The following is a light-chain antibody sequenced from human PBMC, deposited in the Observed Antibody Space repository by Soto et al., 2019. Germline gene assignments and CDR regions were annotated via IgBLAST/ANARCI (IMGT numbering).Light chain of an antibody. CDR3: VAWDGSLNSLL. V-gene: IGLV1-47*01. CDR2: RTD. J-gene: IGLJ2*01. Sequence: QSVLTQPPSASGTPGQRVTISCSGSSSNIGSNYVYWYQQVPGTAPKLLIYRTDQRPSGVPDRFSASKPGASASLVISGLRSEDEAEYYCVAWDGSLNSLLFGGGTQLTVL. CDR1: SSNIGSNY.